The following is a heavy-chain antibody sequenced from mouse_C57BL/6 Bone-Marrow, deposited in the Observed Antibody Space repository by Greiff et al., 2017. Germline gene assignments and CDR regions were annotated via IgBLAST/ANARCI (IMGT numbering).Heavy chain of an antibody. V-gene: IGHV14-4*01. CDR3: TPLITTVVATFDY. D-gene: IGHD1-1*01. Sequence: DVHLVESGAELVRPGASVKLSCTASGFNIKDDYMHWVKQRPEQGLEWIGWIDPENGDTEYASKFQGKATITADTSSNTAYLQLSSLTSEDTAVYYCTPLITTVVATFDYWGQGTTLTVSS. J-gene: IGHJ2*01. CDR2: IDPENGDT. CDR1: GFNIKDDY.